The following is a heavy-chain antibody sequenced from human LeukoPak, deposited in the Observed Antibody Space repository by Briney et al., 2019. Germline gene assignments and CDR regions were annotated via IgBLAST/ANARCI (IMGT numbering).Heavy chain of an antibody. CDR3: ARDFLRGLSHAFDI. CDR1: GGSVTSGGPY. J-gene: IGHJ3*02. Sequence: PSETLSLTCSVSGGSVTSGGPYWSWIRQQPGKGLEWIGYIYNSGITYYNPSLKSRVSISVDTSKNQFSLKLSSVTAADTAVYYCARDFLRGLSHAFDIWGQGTKVIVSS. CDR2: IYNSGIT. D-gene: IGHD2/OR15-2a*01. V-gene: IGHV4-31*03.